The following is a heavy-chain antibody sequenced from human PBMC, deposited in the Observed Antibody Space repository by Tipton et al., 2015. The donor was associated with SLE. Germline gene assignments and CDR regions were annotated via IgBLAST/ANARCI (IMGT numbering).Heavy chain of an antibody. V-gene: IGHV1-18*01. J-gene: IGHJ4*02. Sequence: QVQLVQSGPEVKKPGASVKVSCKASGYTFTSYGISWVRQAPGQGLEWMGWISAYSGITDYAQKLQGRVTMTTDTSTSTAYMELRSLRSDDTAVYYCARSDKDYYILTGQPPFDYWGQGTLVTVSS. CDR2: ISAYSGIT. D-gene: IGHD3-9*01. CDR1: GYTFTSYG. CDR3: ARSDKDYYILTGQPPFDY.